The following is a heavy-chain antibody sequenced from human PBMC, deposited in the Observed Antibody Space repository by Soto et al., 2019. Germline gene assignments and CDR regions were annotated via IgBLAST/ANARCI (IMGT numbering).Heavy chain of an antibody. CDR3: ARLTDTSGWVDF. V-gene: IGHV5-51*01. CDR2: IYPGDSDT. J-gene: IGHJ4*02. D-gene: IGHD6-19*01. CDR1: GYSFTSDW. Sequence: LGESLKISCKGSGYSFTSDWIGWVSQMPGKGLEWMGIIYPGDSDTRYSPSFQGQVTISADKSISTAYLQWSSLQASDSAMYYCARLTDTSGWVDFWGQGTLVTVSS.